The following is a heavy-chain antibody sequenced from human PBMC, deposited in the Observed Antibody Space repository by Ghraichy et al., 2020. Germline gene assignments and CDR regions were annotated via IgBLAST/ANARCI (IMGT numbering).Heavy chain of an antibody. V-gene: IGHV3-7*01. J-gene: IGHJ6*02. CDR1: GFTFSSYW. CDR2: IKQDGSEK. CDR3: AREGESSSYGMDV. Sequence: GESMNISCAASGFTFSSYWMSWVRQAPGKGLEWVANIKQDGSEKYYVDSVKGRFTISRDNAKNSLYLQMNSLRAEDTAVYYCAREGESSSYGMDVWGQGTTVTVSS. D-gene: IGHD6-6*01.